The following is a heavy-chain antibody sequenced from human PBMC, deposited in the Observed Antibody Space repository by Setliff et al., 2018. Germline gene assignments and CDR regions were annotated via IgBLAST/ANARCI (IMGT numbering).Heavy chain of an antibody. J-gene: IGHJ4*02. D-gene: IGHD3-22*01. CDR2: INPGGGST. CDR1: GYAFTNHY. V-gene: IGHV1-46*01. Sequence: ASVKVSCKASGYAFTNHYMHWVRQAPGQGLEWMGMINPGGGSTTYAQKFQGRVTMTRDTSTSTVYMELSSLRTEDTAVYYCARGYYDSYARYYVVGDYWGQGTPVTVS. CDR3: ARGYYDSYARYYVVGDY.